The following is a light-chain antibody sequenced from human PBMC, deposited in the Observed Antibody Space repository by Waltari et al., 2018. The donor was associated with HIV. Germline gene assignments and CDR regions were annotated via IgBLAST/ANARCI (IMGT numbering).Light chain of an antibody. CDR3: SSYTSSSSVV. V-gene: IGLV2-14*01. CDR2: EVR. J-gene: IGLJ2*01. Sequence: QSALTQPASVSGSPGQSITISCTGTSSDVGGYNYVSWYQQHPGKAPKRMIYEVRTRPSGGSNRFSASKCGNTASLTISGLQAEDEADYYCSSYTSSSSVVVGGGTKLTVL. CDR1: SSDVGGYNY.